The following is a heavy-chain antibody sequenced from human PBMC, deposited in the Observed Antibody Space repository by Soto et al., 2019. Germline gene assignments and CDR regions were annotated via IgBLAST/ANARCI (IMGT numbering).Heavy chain of an antibody. CDR2: ILYDGSNQ. V-gene: IGHV3-30*18. CDR3: AKAKSLFHCFSTSCYPDY. Sequence: GGSLRLSCAASGFSFSTYGMHWVRQAPGKGLEWVAVILYDGSNQYYADSVKGRFTISRDNSKNTLYLQMNSLSSEDTAMYYCAKAKSLFHCFSTSCYPDYWGQGTLVTVSS. J-gene: IGHJ4*02. D-gene: IGHD2-2*01. CDR1: GFSFSTYG.